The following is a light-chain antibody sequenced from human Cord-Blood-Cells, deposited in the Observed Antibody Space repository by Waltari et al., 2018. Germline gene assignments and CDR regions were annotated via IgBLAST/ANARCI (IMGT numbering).Light chain of an antibody. V-gene: IGKV3-15*01. Sequence: EIVMTQSPATLSVSPGERATLSCRASQRVSSNLAWYQQKPGQAPRLLLYGASTRATGIPARFSGSGYGTEFTLTISSLQSEDLAVYYCQQYNNWPPWTFGQGTKVEIK. CDR2: GAS. J-gene: IGKJ1*01. CDR1: QRVSSN. CDR3: QQYNNWPPWT.